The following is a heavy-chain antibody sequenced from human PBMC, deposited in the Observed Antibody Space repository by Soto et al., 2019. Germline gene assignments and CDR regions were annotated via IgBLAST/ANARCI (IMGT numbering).Heavy chain of an antibody. Sequence: GEALKISCKASGYILTPYWIAWVRQMPGKGLEWIGIINPTDSDTRYSPSFQGQVTISADKSISTTYLQWSSLKASDTAIYYCARQWNFDYWGQGTLVTVSS. D-gene: IGHD5-12*01. V-gene: IGHV5-51*01. J-gene: IGHJ4*02. CDR3: ARQWNFDY. CDR2: INPTDSDT. CDR1: GYILTPYW.